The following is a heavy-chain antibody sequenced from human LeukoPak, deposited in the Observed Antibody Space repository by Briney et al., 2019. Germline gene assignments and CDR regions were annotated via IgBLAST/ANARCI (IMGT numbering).Heavy chain of an antibody. CDR3: ARGSYLDPPDY. V-gene: IGHV4-30-2*01. D-gene: IGHD3-10*01. J-gene: IGHJ4*02. CDR2: IYHTGSA. Sequence: SETLSLTCTVSGGPMKISKYYWQWIRQPPEKGLEGIGYIYHTGSAHYNQSFNGRVIISADLSKNQFSLHLTSVTAADTAVYYCARGSYLDPPDYWGQGILVTVSS. CDR1: GGPMKISKYY.